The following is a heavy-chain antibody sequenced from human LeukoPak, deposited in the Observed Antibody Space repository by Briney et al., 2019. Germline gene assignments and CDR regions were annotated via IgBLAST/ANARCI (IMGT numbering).Heavy chain of an antibody. V-gene: IGHV3-48*01. CDR3: TRATGGGFDY. Sequence: GGSLRLSCTLCVYTFRLCSINWARQAPGKGLEWVSYISSSSSTIYYADSVKGRFTISRDNAKDSLYLQMNSLRAEDTVVYYPTRATGGGFDYWGQGTLVTVSS. D-gene: IGHD1-14*01. CDR1: VYTFRLCS. J-gene: IGHJ4*02. CDR2: ISSSSSTI.